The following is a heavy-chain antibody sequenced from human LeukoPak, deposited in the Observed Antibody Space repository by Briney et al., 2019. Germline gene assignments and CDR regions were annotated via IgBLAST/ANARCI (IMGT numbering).Heavy chain of an antibody. CDR3: ARERIRVAVTVWFDC. D-gene: IGHD6-19*01. CDR1: GFTFSDYD. V-gene: IGHV3-11*04. J-gene: IGHJ5*01. Sequence: KPGGSLRLSCAASGFTFSDYDTSWIRQAPGKGLVWGEKISSSGGIMYYADSLKGRFSISRDNDQKSLYLQMTSLRAEDAALYYCARERIRVAVTVWFDCWGQGTLVTVSS. CDR2: ISSSGGIM.